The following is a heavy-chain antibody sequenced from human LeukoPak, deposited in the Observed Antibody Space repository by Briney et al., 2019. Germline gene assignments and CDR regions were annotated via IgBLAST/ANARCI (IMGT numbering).Heavy chain of an antibody. V-gene: IGHV3-30*18. J-gene: IGHJ4*02. D-gene: IGHD3-10*01. Sequence: GGSLRLSCAASGFTFSSYGMHWVRQAPGKGLEWVAVISYDGSNKYYADSVKGRFTISRDNSKNTLYLQVNSLRAEDTAVYYCAKWSTMVRGVQGFDYWGQGTLVTVSS. CDR2: ISYDGSNK. CDR3: AKWSTMVRGVQGFDY. CDR1: GFTFSSYG.